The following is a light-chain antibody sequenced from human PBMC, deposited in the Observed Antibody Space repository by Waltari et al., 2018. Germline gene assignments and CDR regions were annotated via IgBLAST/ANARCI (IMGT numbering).Light chain of an antibody. CDR3: SSYTSSSTLL. Sequence: QSALTQPASVSGSPGQSITISCTGTSNDVGGYNYVSWYQQHPGKVPKLIIYEVINRPSGVSNRFSGSKSGNTASLTISGLQAEDEADYYCSSYTSSSTLLFGGGTKLTVL. CDR2: EVI. V-gene: IGLV2-14*01. CDR1: SNDVGGYNY. J-gene: IGLJ3*02.